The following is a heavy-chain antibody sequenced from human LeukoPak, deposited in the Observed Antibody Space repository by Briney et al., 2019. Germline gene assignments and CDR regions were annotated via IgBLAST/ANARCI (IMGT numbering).Heavy chain of an antibody. CDR1: GFTFSDYY. V-gene: IGHV3-11*06. CDR3: AREYVVVVAATGVRNYYYGMDV. D-gene: IGHD2-15*01. Sequence: GGSLRLSCAASGFTFSDYYMSWVRQAPGKGLEWVSYISSSSSYTNYADSVKGRFTISRDNAKNLLYLQMNSLRAEDTAVYYCAREYVVVVAATGVRNYYYGMDVWGKGTTVTVSS. J-gene: IGHJ6*04. CDR2: ISSSSSYT.